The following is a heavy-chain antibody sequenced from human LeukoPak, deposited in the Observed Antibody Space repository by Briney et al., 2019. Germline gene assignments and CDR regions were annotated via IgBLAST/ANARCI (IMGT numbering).Heavy chain of an antibody. CDR1: GYTFTSYD. Sequence: EASVKVSCKASGYTFTSYDINWVRQATGQGLEWMGWMNPNSGNTGYAQKFQGRVTITRNTSISTAYMELSSLRSEDTAVYYCARAVLLWFGENYYMDVWGKGTTVTVSS. CDR2: MNPNSGNT. J-gene: IGHJ6*03. V-gene: IGHV1-8*03. CDR3: ARAVLLWFGENYYMDV. D-gene: IGHD3-10*01.